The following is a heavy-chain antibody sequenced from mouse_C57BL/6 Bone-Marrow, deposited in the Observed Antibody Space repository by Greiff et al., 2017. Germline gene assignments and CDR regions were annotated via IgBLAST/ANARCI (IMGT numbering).Heavy chain of an antibody. J-gene: IGHJ2*01. CDR3: ARSWDFDY. CDR2: INPNNGGT. D-gene: IGHD4-1*01. V-gene: IGHV1-26*01. CDR1: GYTFTDYY. Sequence: VQLQQSGPELVKPGASVKISCKASGYTFTDYYMNWVKQSHGKSLEWIGDINPNNGGTSYNQKFKGKATLTVDKSSSTAYMELRSLTSEDSAVYDCARSWDFDYWGQGTTLTVSS.